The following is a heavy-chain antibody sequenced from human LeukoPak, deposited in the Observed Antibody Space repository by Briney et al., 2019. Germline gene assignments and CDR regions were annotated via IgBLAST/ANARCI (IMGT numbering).Heavy chain of an antibody. CDR1: GFTFSSYA. J-gene: IGHJ5*02. Sequence: GGSLRLSCAASGFTFSSYAMNWVRQAPGKGLEWVSSISGSGGNTYYADSVEGRFTISRDNSKNTLYLQMNSLRAEDTAVYYCARDPTSVFGVVIGVNWFDPWGQGTLVTVSS. CDR2: ISGSGGNT. V-gene: IGHV3-23*01. D-gene: IGHD3-3*01. CDR3: ARDPTSVFGVVIGVNWFDP.